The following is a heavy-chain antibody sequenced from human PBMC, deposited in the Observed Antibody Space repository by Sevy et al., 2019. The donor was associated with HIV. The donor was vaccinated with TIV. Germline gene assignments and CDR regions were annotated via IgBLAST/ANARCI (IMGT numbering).Heavy chain of an antibody. J-gene: IGHJ5*02. CDR1: GYIVTSYW. V-gene: IGHV5-51*01. CDR2: IYPGDSHT. Sequence: GESLKISCEISGYIVTSYWIGWVRQKPGEGLEWMGLIYPGDSHTAYSPSFQGQVSSSADPSLGTAYLQWTSLKASDTAIYFCVGGLALPFDLWGQGTPVTVSS. CDR3: VGGLALPFDL.